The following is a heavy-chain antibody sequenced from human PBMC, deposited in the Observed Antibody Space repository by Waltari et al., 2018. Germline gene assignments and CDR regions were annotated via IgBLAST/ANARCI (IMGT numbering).Heavy chain of an antibody. D-gene: IGHD3-9*01. Sequence: QVQLVQSGAEVKKPGSSVKVSCKASGGTFSSYAISWVRQAPGQGLEWMGGIIPIFGTANYAQKFQGRVTITTDESTSTAYMELSSLRSEDTAVYYCAREARHYDILTGYNGAFDIWDQGTMVTVSS. CDR3: AREARHYDILTGYNGAFDI. CDR2: IIPIFGTA. V-gene: IGHV1-69*05. J-gene: IGHJ3*02. CDR1: GGTFSSYA.